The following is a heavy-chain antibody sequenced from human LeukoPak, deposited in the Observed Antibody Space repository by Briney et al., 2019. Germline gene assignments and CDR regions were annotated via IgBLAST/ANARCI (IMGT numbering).Heavy chain of an antibody. CDR1: GGSISSGGYS. CDR3: ARGGAHGDYVAFDI. J-gene: IGHJ3*02. D-gene: IGHD4-17*01. Sequence: NASETLSLTCTVSGGSISSGGYSWSWIRQPPGKGLEWIGYIYHSGSTYYNPSLKSRVTISVDRSKNQFSLKLSSVTAADTAVYYCARGGAHGDYVAFDIWGQGTMVTVSS. CDR2: IYHSGST. V-gene: IGHV4-30-2*01.